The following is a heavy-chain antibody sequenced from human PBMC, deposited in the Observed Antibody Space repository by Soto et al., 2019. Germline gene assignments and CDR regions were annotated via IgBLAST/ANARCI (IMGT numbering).Heavy chain of an antibody. CDR2: MYYSGTT. J-gene: IGHJ4*02. CDR3: ARAPETPPIVRVVVPYFFDS. V-gene: IGHV4-59*12. D-gene: IGHD3-16*02. Sequence: SETLSLTCTVSGGSISSYYWSWIRQSPGKGLEWIGYMYYSGTTNYNPSLKSRVTISSDTSKNQFSLNVSSVTAADTAVYYCARAPETPPIVRVVVPYFFDSWGQGTLVTVSS. CDR1: GGSISSYY.